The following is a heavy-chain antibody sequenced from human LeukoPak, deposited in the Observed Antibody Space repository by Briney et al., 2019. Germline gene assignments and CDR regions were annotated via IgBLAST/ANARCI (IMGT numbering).Heavy chain of an antibody. CDR1: GYSFTRYW. CDR2: IFPGDSDT. V-gene: IGHV5-51*01. Sequence: GESLMISCKGSGYSFTRYWIGWLRQMPGKGLESMGIIFPGDSDTRYSPPFQGQVTISADKSITTAYLQWSSLMASDTAMYYCARRWEGSCDIWGQGTMVTVSS. CDR3: ARRWEGSCDI. D-gene: IGHD1-26*01. J-gene: IGHJ3*02.